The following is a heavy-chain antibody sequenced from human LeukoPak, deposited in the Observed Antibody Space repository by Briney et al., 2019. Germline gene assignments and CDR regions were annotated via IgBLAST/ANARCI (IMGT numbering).Heavy chain of an antibody. Sequence: SVNVSFKASGGTFSSYAISWVRQAPGQGLEWMGGIIPIFGTANYAQKFQGRVTITTDESTSTAYMELSSLRSEDTAVYYCANLYDSSGYLDYWGQGTLVTVSS. V-gene: IGHV1-69*05. J-gene: IGHJ4*02. CDR3: ANLYDSSGYLDY. CDR2: IIPIFGTA. D-gene: IGHD3-22*01. CDR1: GGTFSSYA.